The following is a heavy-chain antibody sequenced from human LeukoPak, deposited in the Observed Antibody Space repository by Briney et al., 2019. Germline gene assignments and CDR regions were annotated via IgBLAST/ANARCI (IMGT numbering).Heavy chain of an antibody. J-gene: IGHJ4*02. V-gene: IGHV4-38-2*02. CDR3: ARLTYYPYYFDY. D-gene: IGHD3-22*01. CDR1: GYSISTGYY. Sequence: SETLSLTCTVSGYSISTGYYWDWIRQPPGKGLEWIGTFYHGGSTYYNPSLKSRVTISVDTSKNQFSLKLSSVTAEDTAVYCCARLTYYPYYFDYWGQGTLVTVSS. CDR2: FYHGGST.